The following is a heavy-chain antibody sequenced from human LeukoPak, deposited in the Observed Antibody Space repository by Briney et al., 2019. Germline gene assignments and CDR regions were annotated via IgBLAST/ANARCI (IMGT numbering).Heavy chain of an antibody. J-gene: IGHJ4*02. CDR2: ISAYNGNT. CDR3: VREGGDSSGYYFLY. D-gene: IGHD3-22*01. V-gene: IGHV1-18*01. CDR1: GYTFTTYG. Sequence: ASVKVPCKTSGYTFTTYGLSWVRQAPGQGLEWMGWISAYNGNTKYAQKVQGRVTMTRDTSTNTAYMELRSLRFDDTAVYYCVREGGDSSGYYFLYWGQGTPVTVSS.